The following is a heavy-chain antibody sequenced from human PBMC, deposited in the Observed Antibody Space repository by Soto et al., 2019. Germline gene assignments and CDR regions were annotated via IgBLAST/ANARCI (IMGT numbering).Heavy chain of an antibody. CDR2: ISSNGGST. CDR3: ARGEESRITMVRRYAFDI. J-gene: IGHJ3*02. CDR1: GYTFTSYY. Sequence: SCKASGYTFTSYYMHWVRQAPGKGLEYVSAISSNGGSTYYANSVKGRFTISRDNSKNTLYLQMGSLRAEDMAVYYCARGEESRITMVRRYAFDIWGQGTMVTVSS. V-gene: IGHV3-64*01. D-gene: IGHD3-10*01.